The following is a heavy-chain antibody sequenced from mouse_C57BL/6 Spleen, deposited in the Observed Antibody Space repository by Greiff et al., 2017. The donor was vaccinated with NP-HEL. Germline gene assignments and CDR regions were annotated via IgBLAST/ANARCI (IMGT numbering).Heavy chain of an antibody. Sequence: QVQLKQSGAELVRPGASVTLSCKASGYTFTDYDMHWVKQTPVHGLEWIGAIDPETGGTAYNQKFKGKAILTADKSSSTAYMELRSLTSEDSAVYYCTSKTRDWYFDVWGTGTTVTVAS. CDR2: IDPETGGT. D-gene: IGHD3-3*01. CDR1: GYTFTDYD. J-gene: IGHJ1*03. V-gene: IGHV1-15*01. CDR3: TSKTRDWYFDV.